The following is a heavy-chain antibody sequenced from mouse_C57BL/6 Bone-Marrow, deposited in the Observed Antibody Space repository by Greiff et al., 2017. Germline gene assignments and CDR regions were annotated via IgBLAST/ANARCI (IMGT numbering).Heavy chain of an antibody. D-gene: IGHD2-5*01. J-gene: IGHJ3*01. CDR3: ARSSFYSNYEAY. Sequence: VKLQQPGAELVRPGSSVKLSCKASGYTFTSYWMHWVKQRPIQGLEWIGNIDPSDSETHYNQKVKDKATLTVDKSSSTAYMQRSSLTSEDSAVYYCARSSFYSNYEAYWGQGTLVTVSA. CDR1: GYTFTSYW. V-gene: IGHV1-52*01. CDR2: IDPSDSET.